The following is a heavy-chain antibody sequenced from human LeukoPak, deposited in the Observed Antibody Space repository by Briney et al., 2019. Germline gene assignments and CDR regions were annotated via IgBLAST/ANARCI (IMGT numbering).Heavy chain of an antibody. J-gene: IGHJ4*02. CDR2: IDWDDDK. CDR1: GFSLITRGMC. D-gene: IGHD3-9*01. Sequence: SGPTLVNPTQTLTLTSTFSGFSLITRGMCVSWIRQPPGKALEWLALIDWDDDKYYSTSLRTRLTISKDNSKNQVVLTMTNMDPVDTATYYCARITYDILTGHYRGYFDYWGQGSLVTVSS. CDR3: ARITYDILTGHYRGYFDY. V-gene: IGHV2-70*01.